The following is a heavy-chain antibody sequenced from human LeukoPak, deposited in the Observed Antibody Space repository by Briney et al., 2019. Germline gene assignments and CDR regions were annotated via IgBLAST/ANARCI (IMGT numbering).Heavy chain of an antibody. Sequence: SVKVSCKASGGTFSSYTISWVRQAPGQGLEWMGRIIPILGIANYAQKFQGRVTITADKSTSTAYMELSSLRSEDTAVYYCASLRSCGYSYGGNFDYWGQGTLVTVSS. CDR2: IIPILGIA. CDR1: GGTFSSYT. CDR3: ASLRSCGYSYGGNFDY. D-gene: IGHD5-18*01. V-gene: IGHV1-69*02. J-gene: IGHJ4*02.